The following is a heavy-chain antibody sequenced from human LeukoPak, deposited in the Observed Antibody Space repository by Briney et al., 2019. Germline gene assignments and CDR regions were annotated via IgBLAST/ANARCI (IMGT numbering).Heavy chain of an antibody. V-gene: IGHV4-39*01. Sequence: SETLSLTCTVSGGSISSSSYYWGWIRQPPGKGLEWIGSIYYSGSTYYNPSLKSRVTISVDTSKNQFSLKLSSVTAADTAVCYCARLLWIVPAAIHAFDIWGQGTMVTVSS. CDR3: ARLLWIVPAAIHAFDI. D-gene: IGHD2-2*01. CDR2: IYYSGST. J-gene: IGHJ3*02. CDR1: GGSISSSSYY.